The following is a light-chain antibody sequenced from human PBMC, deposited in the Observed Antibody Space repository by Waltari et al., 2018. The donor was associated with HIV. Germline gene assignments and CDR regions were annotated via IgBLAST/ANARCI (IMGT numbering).Light chain of an antibody. J-gene: IGLJ3*02. Sequence: QSALTQAASVSGSPGQSITISCTGTSSDVGGYNYVSWYQQNPGKAPKFIIYDVTKRPSGVPDRFSGSKSGNTASLTISGLQAEDEADYYCCSYAGNYPVLFGGGTKLTVL. CDR1: SSDVGGYNY. CDR2: DVT. CDR3: CSYAGNYPVL. V-gene: IGLV2-11*01.